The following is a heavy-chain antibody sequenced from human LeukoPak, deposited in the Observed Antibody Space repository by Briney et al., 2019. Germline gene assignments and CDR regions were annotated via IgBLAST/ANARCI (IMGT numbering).Heavy chain of an antibody. CDR2: IYYSGST. CDR1: GGSISSSSYY. Sequence: SETLSLTCTVSGGSISSSSYYWGWTRQPPGKGLEWIGSIYYSGSTYYNPSLKSRVTISVDTSKNQFSLKLSSVTAADTAVYYCARGDDILTGYLYYFDYWGQGTLVTVSS. D-gene: IGHD3-9*01. V-gene: IGHV4-39*07. J-gene: IGHJ4*02. CDR3: ARGDDILTGYLYYFDY.